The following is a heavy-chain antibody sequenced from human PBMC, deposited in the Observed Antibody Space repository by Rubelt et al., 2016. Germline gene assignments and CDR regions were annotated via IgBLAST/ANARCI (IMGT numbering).Heavy chain of an antibody. CDR3: AKAGFIDY. D-gene: IGHD3-10*01. CDR2: ISYDGSNK. CDR1: GFTFSSYG. J-gene: IGHJ4*02. V-gene: IGHV3-30*18. Sequence: VQLVESGGGVVQPGGSLRLSCAASGFTFSSYGMHWVRQAPGKGLEWVAVISYDGSNKYYADSGKGRFTISRDNSKNTLYLQMNSLRAEDTAVYYCAKAGFIDYWGQGTLVTVSS.